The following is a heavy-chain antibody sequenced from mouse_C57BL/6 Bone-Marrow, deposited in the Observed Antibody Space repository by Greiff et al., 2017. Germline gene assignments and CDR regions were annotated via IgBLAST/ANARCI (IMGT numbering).Heavy chain of an antibody. Sequence: VQLQQSGAELARPGASVKLSCKASGYTFTSYGISWVKQRTGQGLEWIGEIYPRSGNTYYNEKFKGKATLTADKSSSTAYMELRSLTSEDSAVXFCARNGNYFDYYARDYWGQGTTVTVSS. J-gene: IGHJ4*01. CDR2: IYPRSGNT. D-gene: IGHD2-1*01. CDR3: ARNGNYFDYYARDY. V-gene: IGHV1-81*01. CDR1: GYTFTSYG.